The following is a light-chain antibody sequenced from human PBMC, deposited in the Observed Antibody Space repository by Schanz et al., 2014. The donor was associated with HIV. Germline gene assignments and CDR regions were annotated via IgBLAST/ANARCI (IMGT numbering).Light chain of an antibody. V-gene: IGLV3-9*01. J-gene: IGLJ2*01. CDR1: NIGSKN. CDR2: RDS. Sequence: SYELTQPLSVSVALGQTARITCGGNNIGSKNVHWYQQKPGQAPVLVIYRDSNRPSGIPERFSGSNSGNTATLTISRAQAGDEADYYCQAWDSSTAVFGGGTKLTVL. CDR3: QAWDSSTAV.